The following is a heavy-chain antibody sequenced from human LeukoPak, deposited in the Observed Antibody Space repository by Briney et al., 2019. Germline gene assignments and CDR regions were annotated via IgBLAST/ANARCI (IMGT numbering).Heavy chain of an antibody. CDR1: GYSFTSYW. CDR3: ARHPVYDILTALPDY. J-gene: IGHJ4*02. D-gene: IGHD3-9*01. CDR2: IYPGDSDT. V-gene: IGHV5-51*01. Sequence: GESLKISCKGSGYSFTSYWIGWVRQMPGKGLEWMGIIYPGDSDTRYIPSFQGQVTISADKSISTAYLQWSSLKASDTAMYYCARHPVYDILTALPDYWGQGTLVTVSS.